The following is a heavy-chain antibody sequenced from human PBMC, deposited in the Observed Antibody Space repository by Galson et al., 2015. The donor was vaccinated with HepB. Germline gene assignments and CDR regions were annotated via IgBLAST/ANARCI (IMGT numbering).Heavy chain of an antibody. Sequence: QSGAEVKKPGESLKISCKGSGYSFTSYWIGWVRRMPGKGLEWMGIIYPGDSDTRYSPSFQGQVTMSADKSISTAYLQWSSLKASDSAVFYCARSHSPRGPDAFDIWGQGTMVTVSS. CDR1: GYSFTSYW. J-gene: IGHJ3*02. CDR3: ARSHSPRGPDAFDI. D-gene: IGHD2-21*01. CDR2: IYPGDSDT. V-gene: IGHV5-51*03.